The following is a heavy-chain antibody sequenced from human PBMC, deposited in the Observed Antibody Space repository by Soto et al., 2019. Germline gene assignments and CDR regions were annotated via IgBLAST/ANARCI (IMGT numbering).Heavy chain of an antibody. D-gene: IGHD2-8*01. J-gene: IGHJ6*02. Sequence: QVQLQESGPGLVKPSGTLSLTCAVSSGSIDTTNWWSWVRQPPGKGLEWIGEIFHSGNTYYNPSLASRVTISADTSKNQFSLNLRSVPAADTAVYYCARRTWGMDVWGQGTTVTVSS. CDR1: SGSIDTTNW. CDR2: IFHSGNT. V-gene: IGHV4-4*02. CDR3: ARRTWGMDV.